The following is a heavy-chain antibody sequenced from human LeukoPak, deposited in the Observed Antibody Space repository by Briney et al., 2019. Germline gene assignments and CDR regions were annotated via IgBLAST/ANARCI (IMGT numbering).Heavy chain of an antibody. Sequence: SETLSLTCTVSGGSISSYYWSWIRQPPGRGLEWIGEINHSGSTNYNPSLKSRVTISVDTSKNQFSLKLSSVTAADTAVYYCARGRIAAGRRWFDPWGQGTLVTVSS. J-gene: IGHJ5*02. CDR1: GGSISSYY. CDR2: INHSGST. CDR3: ARGRIAAGRRWFDP. D-gene: IGHD6-13*01. V-gene: IGHV4-34*01.